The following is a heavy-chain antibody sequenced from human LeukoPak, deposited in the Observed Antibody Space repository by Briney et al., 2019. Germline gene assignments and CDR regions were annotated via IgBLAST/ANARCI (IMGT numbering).Heavy chain of an antibody. J-gene: IGHJ3*02. CDR3: ARDQFIHAFDI. D-gene: IGHD5-24*01. CDR1: GFTFSSFS. CDR2: IYSTTTHI. Sequence: GGSLRLSCAASGFTFSSFSMNWVRQAPGKGLEWVSSIYSTTTHIYYADSVKGRFTISRDNAENSLYLQMNSLRAEDTAVYYCARDQFIHAFDIWGQGTMVTVSS. V-gene: IGHV3-21*01.